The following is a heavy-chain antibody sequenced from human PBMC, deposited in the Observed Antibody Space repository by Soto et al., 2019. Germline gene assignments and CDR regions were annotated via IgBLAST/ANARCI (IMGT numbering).Heavy chain of an antibody. J-gene: IGHJ6*03. CDR1: GYTFTSYG. CDR3: ARDPSSGRISGEGAHDYDYMAV. Sequence: QVQLVQSGSEVKKPGASVRVSCKTSGYTFTSYGITWVRQAPGQGLEWMGWISPYNGNTNYVKKLQGRLTMNTDTSTKIAYMELRSLTPDDTAVYYCARDPSSGRISGEGAHDYDYMAVWGKWTTVTVAS. V-gene: IGHV1-18*01. CDR2: ISPYNGNT. D-gene: IGHD6-19*01.